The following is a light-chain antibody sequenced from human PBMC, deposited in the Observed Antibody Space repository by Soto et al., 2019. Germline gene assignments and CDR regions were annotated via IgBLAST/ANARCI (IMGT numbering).Light chain of an antibody. CDR1: SSDVGYYNY. CDR3: TSYTTKSTYV. V-gene: IGLV2-14*01. J-gene: IGLJ1*01. CDR2: EVR. Sequence: QSVLTQPASVSGSPGQSITISCTGTSSDVGYYNYVSWYQLHPGKAPQLMIYEVRSRPSGVSDRFSGSKSANTASLTISGLQAEDEADYYCTSYTTKSTYVFGTGTKVTVL.